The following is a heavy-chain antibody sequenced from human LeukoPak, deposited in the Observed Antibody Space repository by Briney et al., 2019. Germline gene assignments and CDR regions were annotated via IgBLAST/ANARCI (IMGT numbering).Heavy chain of an antibody. Sequence: GRSLRLSCAASGFTFSSYGMHWVRQAPGKGLEWVAVISYDGSNKYYADSVKGRFTISRDNSKNTLYLQMNSLRAEDTAAYYCAKDLSEQWLVQLVDYWGQGTLVTVSS. J-gene: IGHJ4*02. V-gene: IGHV3-30*18. CDR1: GFTFSSYG. CDR2: ISYDGSNK. D-gene: IGHD6-19*01. CDR3: AKDLSEQWLVQLVDY.